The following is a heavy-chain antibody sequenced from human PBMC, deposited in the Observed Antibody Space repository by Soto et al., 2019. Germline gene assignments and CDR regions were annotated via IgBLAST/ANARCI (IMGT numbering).Heavy chain of an antibody. J-gene: IGHJ3*01. Sequence: SETLSLTCTVSGGSISSYYWTWIRQPPGKGLEWIGYIYYSGSTNYNPPLKSRVTISVDTSKSQFSLKLSSVTAADTAVYYCARVWGGAFDFWGQGTMVTVSS. CDR2: IYYSGST. CDR3: ARVWGGAFDF. CDR1: GGSISSYY. D-gene: IGHD3-10*01. V-gene: IGHV4-59*01.